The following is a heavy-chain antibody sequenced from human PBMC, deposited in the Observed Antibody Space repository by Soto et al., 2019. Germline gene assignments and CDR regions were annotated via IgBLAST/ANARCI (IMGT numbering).Heavy chain of an antibody. CDR3: ARDRWGSYSFDS. CDR1: GGVFRNYA. Sequence: QVQLVQSGAEVKKPGSSVKVSCKASGGVFRNYAINWVRQAPGQGLEWMGGIIPVFGTADYPQKFQGRVTITADESTTTAYMELPSLTTEDTAVYFCARDRWGSYSFDSWGQGNLVTVAS. D-gene: IGHD1-26*01. CDR2: IIPVFGTA. J-gene: IGHJ5*01. V-gene: IGHV1-69*01.